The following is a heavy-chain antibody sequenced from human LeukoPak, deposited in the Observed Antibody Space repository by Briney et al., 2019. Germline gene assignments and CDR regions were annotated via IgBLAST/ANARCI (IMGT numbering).Heavy chain of an antibody. J-gene: IGHJ6*02. Sequence: KTSETLSLTCAVYGGSFSGYYWSWIRQPPGKGLEWIGEINHSGSTNYNPSLKSRVTISVDTSKNQFSLKLSSVTAADTAVYYCAREKGYDFWSGYGPSYYYYGMDVWGQGTTVTVSS. V-gene: IGHV4-34*01. CDR2: INHSGST. CDR3: AREKGYDFWSGYGPSYYYYGMDV. CDR1: GGSFSGYY. D-gene: IGHD3-3*01.